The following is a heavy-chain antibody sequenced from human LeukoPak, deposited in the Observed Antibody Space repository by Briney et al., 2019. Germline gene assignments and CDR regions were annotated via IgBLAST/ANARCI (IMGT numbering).Heavy chain of an antibody. Sequence: SETLSLTCAVSGASIASHSWWSWVRQPPGKGLEWIGEVYHSGGANYKLSLKSRVTISVDTSRNHFSLKLTSVTAADTAVYFCAYNRNFALDNWGQGTLVTVSS. CDR2: VYHSGGA. J-gene: IGHJ4*01. CDR1: GASIASHSW. CDR3: AYNRNFALDN. V-gene: IGHV4/OR15-8*01. D-gene: IGHD1-14*01.